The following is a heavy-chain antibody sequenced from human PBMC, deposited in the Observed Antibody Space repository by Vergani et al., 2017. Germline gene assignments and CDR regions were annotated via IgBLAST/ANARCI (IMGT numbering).Heavy chain of an antibody. CDR2: IYHSGRT. Sequence: QVQLQESGPGLVKPSETLSLICTGSDFSITNGDYWGWVRQPPGKGLEWIGSIYHSGRTYYNPSLRSRLTISVDTSKNQFSLTLRSVTAADTAVYHCGSLAGSLRENWGQGTLVTVSS. V-gene: IGHV4-38-2*02. CDR1: DFSITNGDY. D-gene: IGHD1-26*01. CDR3: GSLAGSLREN. J-gene: IGHJ4*02.